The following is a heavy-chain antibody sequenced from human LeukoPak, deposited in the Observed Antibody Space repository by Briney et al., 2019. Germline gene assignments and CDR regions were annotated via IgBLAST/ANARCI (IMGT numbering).Heavy chain of an antibody. CDR2: MSPNSGNT. J-gene: IGHJ4*02. Sequence: PGASVKVSRKASGYTFTSYDINWVRQATGQGLEWMGWMSPNSGNTGYAQKFQGRVTMTRDTSIGTAYLELSSLKSEDTAVYYCARTPPNWGADYWGQGTLVTVSS. V-gene: IGHV1-8*01. D-gene: IGHD7-27*01. CDR3: ARTPPNWGADY. CDR1: GYTFTSYD.